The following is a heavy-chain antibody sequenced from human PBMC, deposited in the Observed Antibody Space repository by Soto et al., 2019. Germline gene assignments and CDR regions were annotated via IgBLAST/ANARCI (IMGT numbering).Heavy chain of an antibody. CDR3: ARSVFP. V-gene: IGHV4-31*03. CDR2: FYYSGST. Sequence: TLSLPFTVSGGSISTGGYYWNWIRQHPGKGLEWIGYFYYSGSTYYNPSLKSRVTISVNTSKNQLPLKLSSVTAADTAVYYCARSVFPWGQGTLVTVSS. CDR1: GGSISTGGYY. J-gene: IGHJ5*02.